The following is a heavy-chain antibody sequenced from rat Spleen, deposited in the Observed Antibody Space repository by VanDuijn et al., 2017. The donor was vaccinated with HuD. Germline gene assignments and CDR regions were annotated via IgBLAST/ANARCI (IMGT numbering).Heavy chain of an antibody. D-gene: IGHD1-9*01. V-gene: IGHV5-25*01. Sequence: EMQLVESGGGLVQPGRSMKLSCAASGFTFSNYGMAWVRQAPKKGLEWVAYISYDGGSTYYRDSVKGRFTISRANAKSTLNLQMDSLRSEDTATYYCARRHYGYTDYFDYWGQGVMVTVSS. CDR2: ISYDGGST. CDR1: GFTFSNYG. J-gene: IGHJ2*01. CDR3: ARRHYGYTDYFDY.